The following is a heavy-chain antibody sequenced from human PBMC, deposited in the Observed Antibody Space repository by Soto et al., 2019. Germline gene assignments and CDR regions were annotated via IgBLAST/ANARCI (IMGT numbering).Heavy chain of an antibody. V-gene: IGHV4-39*01. CDR3: SRRAPEGFDP. J-gene: IGHJ5*02. CDR1: GVSISRSGYY. Sequence: WETLSLTCTVSGVSISRSGYYWGWIRQPPRKGLEWIESINYSGRTYYNPSLQSRVNISVDTSKNQLFLRMSSVTAADTAVYYCSRRAPEGFDPWGQGTLVTVSS. CDR2: INYSGRT.